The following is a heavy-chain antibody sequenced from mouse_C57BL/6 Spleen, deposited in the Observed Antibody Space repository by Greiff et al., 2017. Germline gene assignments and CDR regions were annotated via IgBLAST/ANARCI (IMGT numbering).Heavy chain of an antibody. CDR1: GYTFPRYW. J-gene: IGHJ1*03. D-gene: IGHD2-10*01. V-gene: IGHV1-53*01. CDR2: IYPSNGGT. Sequence: QVQLQQPGTELVKPWASVKLSFQASGYTFPRYWMHWVEQRPGQGLEWIGNIYPSNGGTSDKGKFKSKATLTVDKSSSTAYRQLSSLTSEDSAVYYCARGRSSYYGNYGYFDVWGTGTTVTVSS. CDR3: ARGRSSYYGNYGYFDV.